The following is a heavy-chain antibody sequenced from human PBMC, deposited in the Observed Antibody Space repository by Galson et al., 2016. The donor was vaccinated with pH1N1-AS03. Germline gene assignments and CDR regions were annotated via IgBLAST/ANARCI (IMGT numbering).Heavy chain of an antibody. CDR3: AKSRYDDSSSDAFDI. J-gene: IGHJ3*02. CDR1: GFTLSSPA. V-gene: IGHV3-23*01. Sequence: SLRLSCAASGFTLSSPAMSWVRQAPGTGLEWVSFISNSGATTHYADPVKGRSTLSRENSRNTLYLQMNSLRDEDTAVYYCAKSRYDDSSSDAFDIWGQGKVVPASS. CDR2: ISNSGATT. D-gene: IGHD3-22*01.